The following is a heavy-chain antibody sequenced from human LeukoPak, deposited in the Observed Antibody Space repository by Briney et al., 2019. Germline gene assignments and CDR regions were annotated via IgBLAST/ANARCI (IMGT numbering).Heavy chain of an antibody. CDR3: ARLRYFDWLLKRGAFDI. Sequence: SQTLSLTCAVSGGSISSGGYSWSWIRQPPGKGLEWIGYIYHSGSTYYNPSLKSRVTISVDRSENQFSLKLSSVTAADTAVYYCARLRYFDWLLKRGAFDIWGQGTMVTVSS. CDR1: GGSISSGGYS. J-gene: IGHJ3*02. V-gene: IGHV4-30-2*01. D-gene: IGHD3-9*01. CDR2: IYHSGST.